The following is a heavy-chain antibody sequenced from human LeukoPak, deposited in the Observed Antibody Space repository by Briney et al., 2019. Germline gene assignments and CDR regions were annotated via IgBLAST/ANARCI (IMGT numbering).Heavy chain of an antibody. Sequence: GESLKISCKASGYDFSVNWIGWVRQMPGKGLEWMGVIHCGGSDTRYSPSFQGQVTISVDKSINTAYLQWSSLKASDTAIYYCARHGSGNSWPFQHWGQGTLVTVSS. CDR2: IHCGGSDT. V-gene: IGHV5-51*01. CDR1: GYDFSVNW. D-gene: IGHD6-13*01. CDR3: ARHGSGNSWPFQH. J-gene: IGHJ1*01.